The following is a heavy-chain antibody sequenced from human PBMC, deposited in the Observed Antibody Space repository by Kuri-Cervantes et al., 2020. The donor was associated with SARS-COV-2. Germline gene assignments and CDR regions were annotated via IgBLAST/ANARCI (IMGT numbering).Heavy chain of an antibody. Sequence: GESLKISCAASGFTLSSYGMHWVRQAPGKGLEWVAVIWYDGSNKYYADSVKGRFTISRDNSKNTLYLQMNSLRAEDTAGYYCARDGSPGWVLPRPLIYGMDVWGQGTPVTVSS. CDR3: ARDGSPGWVLPRPLIYGMDV. CDR1: GFTLSSYG. J-gene: IGHJ6*02. D-gene: IGHD6-6*01. CDR2: IWYDGSNK. V-gene: IGHV3-33*01.